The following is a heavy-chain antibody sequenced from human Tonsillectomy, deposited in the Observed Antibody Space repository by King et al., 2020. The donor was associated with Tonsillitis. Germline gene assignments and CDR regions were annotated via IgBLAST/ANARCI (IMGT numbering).Heavy chain of an antibody. D-gene: IGHD4-17*01. V-gene: IGHV3-73*02. Sequence: VQLVESGGGLVQPGVSLKLSCAASGFTFGGSAMHWVRQASGKGLEWVGRIRSKANSYATAYAASVKGRFTIYRDDSKNTAYLQMNSLKTEDAAVYYCISFAAPEYGDYGDYWGQGTLVTVSS. CDR2: IRSKANSYAT. CDR3: ISFAAPEYGDYGDY. J-gene: IGHJ4*02. CDR1: GFTFGGSA.